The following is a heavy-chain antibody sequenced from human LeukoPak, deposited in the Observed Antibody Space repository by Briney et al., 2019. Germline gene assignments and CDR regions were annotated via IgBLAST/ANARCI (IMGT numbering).Heavy chain of an antibody. J-gene: IGHJ4*02. CDR3: VREDQSNTRSYFDY. Sequence: ASVKVSCKASGYTFTSYYMHWVRQAPGQGLEWMGIINPGGGSTSHAQKFQGRVTMTRDTSTSTVYMELSSLRSEDTAVYYCVREDQSNTRSYFDYWGQGTLVTVSS. CDR2: INPGGGST. CDR1: GYTFTSYY. D-gene: IGHD1/OR15-1a*01. V-gene: IGHV1-46*01.